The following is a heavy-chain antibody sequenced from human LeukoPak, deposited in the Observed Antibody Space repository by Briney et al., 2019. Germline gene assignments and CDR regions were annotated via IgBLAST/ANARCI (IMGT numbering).Heavy chain of an antibody. CDR2: INHSGST. CDR1: VGSFSGYY. Sequence: PSETPSLTCAVYVGSFSGYYWSWIRQPPRKGLEWIGEINHSGSTNYKPSLKSRVTISVCTSKNQFSLKRSSVTAAETAVYYCARGLNSRGLIWGQGTLVTVSS. D-gene: IGHD6-19*01. CDR3: ARGLNSRGLI. V-gene: IGHV4-34*01. J-gene: IGHJ4*02.